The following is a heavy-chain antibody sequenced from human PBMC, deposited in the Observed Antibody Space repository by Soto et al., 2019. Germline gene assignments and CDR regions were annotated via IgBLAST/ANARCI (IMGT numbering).Heavy chain of an antibody. D-gene: IGHD6-6*01. CDR2: IWYDGSNK. CDR3: ARDWASYSSSSSNYYYYGMDV. V-gene: IGHV3-33*08. J-gene: IGHJ6*02. CDR1: GFTFSSYA. Sequence: PGGSLRLSCAASGFTFSSYAMHWVRQAPGKGLEWVAVIWYDGSNKYYADSVKGRFTISRDNSKNTLYLQMNSLRAEDTAVYYCARDWASYSSSSSNYYYYGMDVWGQGTTVTVSS.